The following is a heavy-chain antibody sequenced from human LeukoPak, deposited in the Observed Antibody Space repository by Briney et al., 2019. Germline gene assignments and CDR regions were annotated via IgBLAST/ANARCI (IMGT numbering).Heavy chain of an antibody. Sequence: SETLSLTCTVSDGSICSDFWNWIRQSPGKGLEWIGYVHYRGTTNYNPSIGNRVTISVDTSKNQFFLSLTSVTAADTAEYYCAKGVAVVAGEPEWFGPWGQGAPVTVSS. CDR2: VHYRGTT. D-gene: IGHD2-15*01. J-gene: IGHJ5*02. V-gene: IGHV4-59*12. CDR1: DGSICSDF. CDR3: AKGVAVVAGEPEWFGP.